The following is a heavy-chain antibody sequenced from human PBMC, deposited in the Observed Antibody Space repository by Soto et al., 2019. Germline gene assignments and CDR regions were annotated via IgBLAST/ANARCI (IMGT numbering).Heavy chain of an antibody. J-gene: IGHJ4*02. CDR3: AKSVYNWNDGFFDD. Sequence: GGSLRLSCAASGFTFSSYNMNWVRQAPGKGLEWLSYISSGSSPIYYADSVKGRFTISRDNAKNSLYLQMSSLRDEDTAVYYCAKSVYNWNDGFFDDWGQGTLVTVSS. CDR2: ISSGSSPI. V-gene: IGHV3-48*02. CDR1: GFTFSSYN. D-gene: IGHD1-1*01.